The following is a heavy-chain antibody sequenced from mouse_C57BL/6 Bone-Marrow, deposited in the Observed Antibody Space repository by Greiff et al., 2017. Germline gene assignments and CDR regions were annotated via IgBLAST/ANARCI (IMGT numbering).Heavy chain of an antibody. V-gene: IGHV1-55*01. J-gene: IGHJ4*01. CDR1: GYTFTSYW. Sequence: QVQLQQPGAELVKPGASVKMSCKASGYTFTSYWITWVKQRPGQGLEWIGDIYPGSGSTNYNAKFKSKATLTVDTSSSTAYMQLSSLTSEDSAVYYSARDPDVPGNYYAMDYWGQGTSVTVSS. CDR2: IYPGSGST. CDR3: ARDPDVPGNYYAMDY.